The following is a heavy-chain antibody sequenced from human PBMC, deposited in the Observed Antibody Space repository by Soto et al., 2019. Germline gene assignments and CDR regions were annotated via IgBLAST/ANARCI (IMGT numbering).Heavy chain of an antibody. CDR3: ARGKIAIPGTQYYGMDV. D-gene: IGHD6-13*01. V-gene: IGHV3-48*02. Sequence: GGSLRLSCAASGFSFSTYAMSWVRQAPGKGLEWIAYISSTSSNIIYADAVKGRFIISRDDAKNSLYLQMNSLRDEDTSVYYCARGKIAIPGTQYYGMDVWGQGTTVTVS. CDR1: GFSFSTYA. J-gene: IGHJ6*02. CDR2: ISSTSSNI.